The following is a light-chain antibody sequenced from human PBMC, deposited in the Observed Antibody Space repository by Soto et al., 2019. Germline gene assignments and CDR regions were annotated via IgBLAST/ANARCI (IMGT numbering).Light chain of an antibody. CDR2: KAS. CDR3: QQYNSYPLT. Sequence: DIQMTQSPSTLSSSVGDRVTITCRASQSISSWLAWYQQQPGKAPKLLLYKASSLESGVPSRFSGSGSGTEFTITISSLQADDFATYYCQQYNSYPLTFGGGTKVEIK. CDR1: QSISSW. V-gene: IGKV1-5*03. J-gene: IGKJ4*01.